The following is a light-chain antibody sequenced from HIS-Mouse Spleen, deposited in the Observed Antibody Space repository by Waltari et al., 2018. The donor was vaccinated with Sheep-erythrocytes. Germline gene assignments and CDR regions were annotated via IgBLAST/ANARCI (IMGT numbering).Light chain of an antibody. V-gene: IGLV2-11*01. CDR1: SSDVGGYNY. CDR2: DVS. J-gene: IGLJ1*01. Sequence: QSALTQPRSVSWSPGQSVTISCTGTSSDVGGYNYVSWYPQHPGKAPKLMIYDVSKRPSRIPVSFSGSKPGNRAPLTISGLQAEDEADYYCCSYAGSYNHVFATGTKVTVL. CDR3: CSYAGSYNHV.